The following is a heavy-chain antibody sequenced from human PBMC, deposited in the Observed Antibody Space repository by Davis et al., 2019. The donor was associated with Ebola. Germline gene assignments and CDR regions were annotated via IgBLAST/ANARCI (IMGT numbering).Heavy chain of an antibody. CDR2: ISYDGSNK. Sequence: PSETLSLTCAASGFTFSSYGMHWVRQAPGKGLEWVAVISYDGSNKYYADSVKGRFTISRDNSKNTLYLQMNSLRAEDTAVYYCAKAGFVFWGQGTLVTVSS. V-gene: IGHV3-30*18. CDR1: GFTFSSYG. CDR3: AKAGFVF. J-gene: IGHJ4*02.